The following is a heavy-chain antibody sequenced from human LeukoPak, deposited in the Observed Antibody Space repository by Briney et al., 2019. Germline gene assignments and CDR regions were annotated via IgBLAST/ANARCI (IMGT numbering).Heavy chain of an antibody. Sequence: ASVTVSCKVSGATLSKISIDWGRHAPGKGLEWMGTFGHQDGETIHAQNFQSRFNMTVDTATDTAYMEMSSLMSEDTAMYYCATGAIVFDYWGQGTLVTVSS. CDR1: GATLSKIS. J-gene: IGHJ4*02. CDR2: FGHQDGET. V-gene: IGHV1-24*01. CDR3: ATGAIVFDY. D-gene: IGHD2/OR15-2a*01.